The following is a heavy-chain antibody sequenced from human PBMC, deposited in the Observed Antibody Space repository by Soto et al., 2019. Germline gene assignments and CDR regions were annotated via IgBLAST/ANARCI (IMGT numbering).Heavy chain of an antibody. CDR3: ARGRLPSGWSFLRYYYGMDV. CDR2: IIPIFGTA. CDR1: GGTFSSYA. D-gene: IGHD6-19*01. Sequence: SVKVSCKASGGTFSSYAISWVRQAPGQGLEWMGGIIPIFGTANYAQKFQGRVTITADESTSTAYMELSSLRSEDMAVYYCARGRLPSGWSFLRYYYGMDVWGQGTTVIVSS. J-gene: IGHJ6*02. V-gene: IGHV1-69*13.